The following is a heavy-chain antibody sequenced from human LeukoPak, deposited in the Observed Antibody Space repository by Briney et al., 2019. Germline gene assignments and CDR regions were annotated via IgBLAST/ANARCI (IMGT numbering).Heavy chain of an antibody. CDR2: ISPYNGNT. CDR3: AIRLHYSSSWLSDAFDI. D-gene: IGHD6-13*01. J-gene: IGHJ3*02. Sequence: GASVKVSCKASGYTFTSYGFSWVRQAPGQGLEWMGWISPYNGNTNYAQTLQGRVTMTTDTSTSTAYMELRSLRSDDTAVYYCAIRLHYSSSWLSDAFDIWGQGTMVTVSS. V-gene: IGHV1-18*01. CDR1: GYTFTSYG.